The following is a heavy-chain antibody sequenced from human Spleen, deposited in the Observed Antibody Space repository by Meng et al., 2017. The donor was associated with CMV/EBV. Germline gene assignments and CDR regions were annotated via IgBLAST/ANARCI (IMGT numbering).Heavy chain of an antibody. CDR2: IYYDGST. Sequence: SETLSLTCSVSGASFSSITYSWGWIRQPPGKGLEWIGTIYYDGSTYYNPSLKSRVTISVDTSKSHFSLRLSSVTAADTALYYCARGVGAFDVWGQGTRVTVS. J-gene: IGHJ3*01. CDR3: ARGVGAFDV. CDR1: GASFSSITYS. V-gene: IGHV4-39*07.